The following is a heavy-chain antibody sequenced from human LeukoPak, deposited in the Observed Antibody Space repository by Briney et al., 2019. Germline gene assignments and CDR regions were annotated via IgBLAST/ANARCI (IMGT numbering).Heavy chain of an antibody. Sequence: GSSVKVSCKASGGTFSSYAISWVRQAPGQGLEWMGRIIPIFGTANYAQKFQGRVTITTDESTSTAYMELSSLRSEDTAVYYCARDPFMVRGVITTAYFDYWGQRTLVTVSS. CDR2: IIPIFGTA. CDR3: ARDPFMVRGVITTAYFDY. V-gene: IGHV1-69*05. J-gene: IGHJ4*02. D-gene: IGHD3-10*01. CDR1: GGTFSSYA.